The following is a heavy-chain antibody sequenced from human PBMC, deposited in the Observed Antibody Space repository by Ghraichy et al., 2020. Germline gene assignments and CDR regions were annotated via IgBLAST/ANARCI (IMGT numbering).Heavy chain of an antibody. J-gene: IGHJ4*02. V-gene: IGHV3-23*01. Sequence: GGSLRLSCAASGFTFSNFAMSWVRQAPGKGLEWVSGISGGGSSTYYADSVKGRLTISRDNSKNTLYLQMTSLRAEDTAVYYCAQTSMARGVTNYWGQGTLVTVSS. CDR2: ISGGGSST. D-gene: IGHD3-10*01. CDR3: AQTSMARGVTNY. CDR1: GFTFSNFA.